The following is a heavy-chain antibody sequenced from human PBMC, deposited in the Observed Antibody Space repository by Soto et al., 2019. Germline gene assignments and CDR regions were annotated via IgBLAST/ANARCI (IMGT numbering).Heavy chain of an antibody. V-gene: IGHV3-74*01. CDR2: INSDGSST. D-gene: IGHD3-10*01. CDR3: ARVGEYYGSGSYYNWFDP. J-gene: IGHJ5*02. CDR1: GFTFSSYW. Sequence: GSLRLSCAASGFTFSSYWMHWVRQAPGKGLVWVSRINSDGSSTSYADSVKGRFTISRDNAKNTLYLQMNSLRAEDTAVYYCARVGEYYGSGSYYNWFDPWGQGTLVTVSS.